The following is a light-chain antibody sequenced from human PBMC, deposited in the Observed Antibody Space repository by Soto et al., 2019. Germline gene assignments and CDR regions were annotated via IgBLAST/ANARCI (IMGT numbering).Light chain of an antibody. CDR3: QQYGSSRWT. J-gene: IGKJ1*01. CDR1: QSVSSSY. V-gene: IGKV3-20*01. Sequence: EIVLTQSPGTLSLSPGERATLSCRASQSVSSSYLAWYQQKPGQAPRLLIYGASSRATGIPDRFSGSGSGTDFTLTISSLEPADFAVYYCQQYGSSRWTCGQGTKVEIK. CDR2: GAS.